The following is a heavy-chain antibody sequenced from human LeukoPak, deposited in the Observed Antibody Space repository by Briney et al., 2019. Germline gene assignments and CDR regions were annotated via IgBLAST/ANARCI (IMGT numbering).Heavy chain of an antibody. V-gene: IGHV3-23*01. CDR2: ISSSGGST. D-gene: IGHD1-26*01. CDR3: AKVVGATTRGYFDY. CDR1: GFTFSSYP. J-gene: IGHJ4*02. Sequence: SGGSLRLSCAASGFTFSSYPISWVRRAPGKGLEWVSTISSSGGSTYYADSVKGRFTISRDNSKNTLYLQMNSLRAEDTAVYYCAKVVGATTRGYFDYWGQGPLVTVSS.